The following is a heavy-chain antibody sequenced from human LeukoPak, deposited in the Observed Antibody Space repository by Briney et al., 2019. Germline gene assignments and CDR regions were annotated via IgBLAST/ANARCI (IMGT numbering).Heavy chain of an antibody. Sequence: SETLSLTCTVSGGSISSYYWSWIRQPPGKGLEWIGRIYTSGSTNYNPSLKSRVTMSVDTSKNQFSLKLSSVTAADTAVYYCARDGITIFGNWFDPWGQGTLVTVSS. CDR3: ARDGITIFGNWFDP. D-gene: IGHD3-3*01. CDR1: GGSISSYY. CDR2: IYTSGST. V-gene: IGHV4-4*07. J-gene: IGHJ5*02.